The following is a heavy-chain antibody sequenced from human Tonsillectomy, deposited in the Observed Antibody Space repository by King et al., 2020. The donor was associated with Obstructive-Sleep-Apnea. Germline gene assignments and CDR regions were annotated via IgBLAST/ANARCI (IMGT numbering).Heavy chain of an antibody. Sequence: VQLQESGPGLVKPSETLSLTCTVSGGSISSYYWSWIRQPPGKGLEWIGYIYYSGSTNYNPSLKSRVTITVDTSKNQFSLKLSSVTAADTAVYYCASRIVGEYSFDYWGQGTLVTVSS. D-gene: IGHD1-26*01. V-gene: IGHV4-59*01. CDR2: IYYSGST. CDR3: ASRIVGEYSFDY. J-gene: IGHJ4*02. CDR1: GGSISSYY.